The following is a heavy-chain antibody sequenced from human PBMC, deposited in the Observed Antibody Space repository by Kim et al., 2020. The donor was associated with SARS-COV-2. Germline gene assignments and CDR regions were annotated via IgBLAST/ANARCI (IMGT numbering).Heavy chain of an antibody. D-gene: IGHD3-10*01. CDR1: GGSISSSSYY. V-gene: IGHV4-39*01. CDR2: IYYSGST. Sequence: SETLSLTCTVSGGSISSSSYYWGWIRQPPGKGLEWIGSIYYSGSTYYNPSLKSRVTISVDTSKNQFSLKLSSVTAADTAVYYCARLTMVRGVIIFDYWGQGTLVTVSS. CDR3: ARLTMVRGVIIFDY. J-gene: IGHJ4*02.